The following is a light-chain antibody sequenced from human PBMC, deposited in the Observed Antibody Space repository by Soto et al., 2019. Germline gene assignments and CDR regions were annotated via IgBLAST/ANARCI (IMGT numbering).Light chain of an antibody. J-gene: IGLJ2*01. CDR2: RND. CDR3: AAWDDSLSGPV. V-gene: IGLV1-47*01. CDR1: SSNIGSNP. Sequence: QSVLTQPPSASGTPGQRVTISCSGSSSNIGSNPVYWYQQLPGAAPKLLIYRNDQRPSGVPDRFSGSKSGTSASLAISGLRSEDEADYYCAAWDDSLSGPVFGGGTQLTVL.